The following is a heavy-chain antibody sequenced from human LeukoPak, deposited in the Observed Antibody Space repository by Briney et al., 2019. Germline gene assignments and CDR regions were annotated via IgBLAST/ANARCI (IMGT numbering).Heavy chain of an antibody. Sequence: SETLSLTCTVSGGSISGYFWSWIRQPVGKGLEWIGRIYSSGSNNYNPSLKSRVTTSLDTPKNHFSLNLTSVTAADTAVYYCAREPTSGREPTSGRPLDYWGQGTLVTVSS. V-gene: IGHV4-4*07. CDR2: IYSSGSN. CDR1: GGSISGYF. CDR3: AREPTSGREPTSGRPLDY. D-gene: IGHD5-12*01. J-gene: IGHJ4*02.